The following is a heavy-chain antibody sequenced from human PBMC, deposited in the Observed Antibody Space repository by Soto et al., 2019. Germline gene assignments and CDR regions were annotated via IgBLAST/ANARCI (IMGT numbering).Heavy chain of an antibody. CDR1: AFTFSDYY. CDR2: ISSSSSYT. Sequence: QVQLVESGGGLVKPGGSLRLSCAASAFTFSDYYMSWIRQAPGKGLEWVSYISSSSSYTNYADSVKGRFTISRDNAKNSLYLQMNSLRAEDTAVYYCARGFVGATSPFDYWGQGTLVTVSS. CDR3: ARGFVGATSPFDY. D-gene: IGHD1-26*01. J-gene: IGHJ4*02. V-gene: IGHV3-11*06.